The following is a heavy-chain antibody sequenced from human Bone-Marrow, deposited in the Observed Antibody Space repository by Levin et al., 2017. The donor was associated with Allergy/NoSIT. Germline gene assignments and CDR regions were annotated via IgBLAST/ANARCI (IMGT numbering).Heavy chain of an antibody. V-gene: IGHV3-49*03. Sequence: GGSLRLSCTASGFTFGDYAMSWFRQAPGKGLEWVGFIRSKAYGGTTEYAASVKGRFTISRDDSKSIAYLQMNSLKTEDTAVYYCTRDQRTGITIFGVVTDFDYWGQGTLVTVSS. J-gene: IGHJ4*02. D-gene: IGHD3-3*01. CDR3: TRDQRTGITIFGVVTDFDY. CDR2: IRSKAYGGTT. CDR1: GFTFGDYA.